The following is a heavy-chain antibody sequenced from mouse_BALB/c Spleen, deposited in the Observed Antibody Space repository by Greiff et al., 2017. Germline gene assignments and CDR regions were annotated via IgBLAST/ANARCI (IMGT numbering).Heavy chain of an antibody. CDR1: GFTFSSYT. J-gene: IGHJ4*01. D-gene: IGHD3-1*01. Sequence: EVKLMESGGGLVKPGGSLKLSCAASGFTFSSYTMSWVRQTPEKRLEWVATISSGGSYTYYPDSVKGRFTISRDHAKNTLYLQMSSLKSEDTAMYYCTRDRDDYYAMDYWGQGTSVTVSS. CDR3: TRDRDDYYAMDY. V-gene: IGHV5-6-4*01. CDR2: ISSGGSYT.